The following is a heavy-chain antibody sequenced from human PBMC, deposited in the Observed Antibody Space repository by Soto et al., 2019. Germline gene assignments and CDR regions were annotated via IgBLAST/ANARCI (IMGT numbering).Heavy chain of an antibody. V-gene: IGHV3-48*02. CDR3: ASNYDFWSVYIMGEDSYYYYGMDV. CDR1: GFTFSSYS. Sequence: EVQLVESGGGLVQPGGSLRLSCAASGFTFSSYSMNWVRQAPGKGLEWVSYISSSSSTIYYADSVKGRFTIARDNAKNSLYLQMNSLRDEDTAVYYCASNYDFWSVYIMGEDSYYYYGMDVWGQGTTVTVSS. CDR2: ISSSSSTI. D-gene: IGHD3-3*01. J-gene: IGHJ6*02.